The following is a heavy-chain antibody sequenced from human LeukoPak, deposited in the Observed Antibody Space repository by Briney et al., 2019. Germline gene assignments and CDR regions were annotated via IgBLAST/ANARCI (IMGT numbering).Heavy chain of an antibody. V-gene: IGHV1-46*03. CDR1: GYTFTSYY. J-gene: IGHJ3*02. Sequence: ASVKVSCKASGYTFTSYYIHWVRQAPGQGLEWMGIINPSGGSTSYAQKFQGRVTMTEDTSTDTAYMELSSLRSEDTAVYYCATDHPVTMIVAHAFDIWGQGTMVTASS. D-gene: IGHD3-22*01. CDR2: INPSGGST. CDR3: ATDHPVTMIVAHAFDI.